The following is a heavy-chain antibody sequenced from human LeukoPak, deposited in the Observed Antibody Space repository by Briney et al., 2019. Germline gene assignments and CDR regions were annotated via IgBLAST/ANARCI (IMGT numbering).Heavy chain of an antibody. CDR3: AREPGTGDY. Sequence: ASVKVSCTAPGYTFTGYYMHWVRQAPGQGLEWMGWINPNSGDTNYAQKFQGRVTMIRDTSISTAYMELSRLRSDDTAVYYCAREPGTGDYWGQGTLVTVSS. J-gene: IGHJ4*02. D-gene: IGHD1-14*01. CDR2: INPNSGDT. V-gene: IGHV1-2*02. CDR1: GYTFTGYY.